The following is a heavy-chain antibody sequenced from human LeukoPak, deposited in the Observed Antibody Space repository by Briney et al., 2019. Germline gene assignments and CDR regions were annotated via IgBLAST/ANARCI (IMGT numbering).Heavy chain of an antibody. Sequence: ASVKVSCKASGYTLTSYYVHWVRQAPGQGLEWMGIISPSGGSTSYAQKFQGRVTMTRDTSTSTVYMELSSLRSEDTAVYYCARESLLWFGELRYYYGMDVWGQGTTVTVSS. D-gene: IGHD3-10*01. J-gene: IGHJ6*02. V-gene: IGHV1-46*01. CDR3: ARESLLWFGELRYYYGMDV. CDR1: GYTLTSYY. CDR2: ISPSGGST.